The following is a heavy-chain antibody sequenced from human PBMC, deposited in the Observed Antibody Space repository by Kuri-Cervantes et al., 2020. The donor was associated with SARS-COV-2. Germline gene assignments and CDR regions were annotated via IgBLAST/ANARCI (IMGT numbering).Heavy chain of an antibody. J-gene: IGHJ6*03. D-gene: IGHD3-10*01. CDR2: ISAYNGNT. CDR3: ARTGAGDGYYYMDV. Sequence: ASVKVSCKASGYTFTSYGISWVRQAPGQGLEWMGWISAYNGNTNYAQKLQGRVTMTRDTSISTAYMELSRLRSDDTAVYYCARTGAGDGYYYMDVWGKGTTVTVSS. CDR1: GYTFTSYG. V-gene: IGHV1-18*01.